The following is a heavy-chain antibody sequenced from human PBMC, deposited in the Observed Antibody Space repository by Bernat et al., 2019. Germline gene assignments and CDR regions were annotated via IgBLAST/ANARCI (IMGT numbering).Heavy chain of an antibody. D-gene: IGHD6-13*01. CDR3: ARGRALSSNWYGGNWFDP. CDR2: IGNAGDT. Sequence: EVQLVESGGGLVQPGGSLRLSCAASGFTFSNYDMHWVRQVAGKGLEWVSVIGNAGDTKYAGSVKGRFTISRENAKNSLYLQMNSLGARDTAVYYCARGRALSSNWYGGNWFDPWGQGSLVTVSS. J-gene: IGHJ5*02. V-gene: IGHV3-13*01. CDR1: GFTFSNYD.